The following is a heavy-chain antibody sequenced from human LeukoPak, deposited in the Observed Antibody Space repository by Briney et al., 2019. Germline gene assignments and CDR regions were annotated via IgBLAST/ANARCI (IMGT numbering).Heavy chain of an antibody. Sequence: ASVKVSCKASGYTFTSYGISWVRQAPGQGLEWMGWISAYNGNTNYAQKLQGRVTMTTDTSTSTVYMELRRLRSDDTAVYYCTRDCARYFDYWGQGTLLTVSS. CDR3: TRDCARYFDY. CDR1: GYTFTSYG. J-gene: IGHJ4*02. V-gene: IGHV1-18*04. CDR2: ISAYNGNT. D-gene: IGHD2-21*01.